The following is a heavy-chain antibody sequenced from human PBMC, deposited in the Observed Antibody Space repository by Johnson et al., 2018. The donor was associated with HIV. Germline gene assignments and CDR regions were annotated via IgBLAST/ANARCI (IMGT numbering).Heavy chain of an antibody. CDR1: GFTFDDYA. J-gene: IGHJ3*02. V-gene: IGHV3-9*01. Sequence: QLVESGGGLVQPGRSLRLSCAASGFTFDDYAMHWVRQAPGKGLEWVSGISWNSGNIGYADSVKGRFTISRDNAKNSLYLQMNSLRAEDTALYYCAKEFSVGVSMTFDIGGQGTMVTVSS. D-gene: IGHD3-10*01. CDR3: AKEFSVGVSMTFDI. CDR2: ISWNSGNI.